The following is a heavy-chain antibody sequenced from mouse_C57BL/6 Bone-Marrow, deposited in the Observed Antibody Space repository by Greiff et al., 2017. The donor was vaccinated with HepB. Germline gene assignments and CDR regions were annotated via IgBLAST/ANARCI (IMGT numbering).Heavy chain of an antibody. CDR1: GYTFTSYG. V-gene: IGHV1-81*01. D-gene: IGHD2-10*02. Sequence: VQLQQSGAELARPGASVKLSCKASGYTFTSYGISWVKQRTGQGLEWIGEIYPRSGNTYYNEKFKGNATLTADKSSSTAYMELRSLTSEDSAVYFCARGRYGNYWYFDVWGTGTTVTVSS. CDR3: ARGRYGNYWYFDV. J-gene: IGHJ1*03. CDR2: IYPRSGNT.